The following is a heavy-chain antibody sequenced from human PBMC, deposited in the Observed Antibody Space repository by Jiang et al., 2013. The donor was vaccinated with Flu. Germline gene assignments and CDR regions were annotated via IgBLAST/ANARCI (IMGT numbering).Heavy chain of an antibody. Sequence: SGAEVKKPGSSVKVSCKASGGTFSSYTISWVRQAPGQGLEWMGRIIPILGIANYAQKFQGRVTITADKSTSTAYMELSSLRSEDTAVYYCARAKETEWLEGDLDYWGQGTLVTVSS. V-gene: IGHV1-69*04. CDR3: ARAKETEWLEGDLDY. J-gene: IGHJ4*02. CDR2: IIPILGIA. CDR1: GGTFSSYT. D-gene: IGHD5-24*01.